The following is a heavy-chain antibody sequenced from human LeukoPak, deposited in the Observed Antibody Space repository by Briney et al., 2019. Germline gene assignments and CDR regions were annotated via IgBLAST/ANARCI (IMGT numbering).Heavy chain of an antibody. CDR1: GFTFSSYA. Sequence: GGSLRLSCAASGFTFSSYAMSWVRQAPGKGLLWVSRINTDGSATYYADSVKGRFTISRDNAKNTVYLRMNSLRAEDTAVYYCARDHYGGNSDYWGQGTLVTVSS. CDR2: INTDGSAT. D-gene: IGHD4-23*01. CDR3: ARDHYGGNSDY. V-gene: IGHV3-74*01. J-gene: IGHJ4*02.